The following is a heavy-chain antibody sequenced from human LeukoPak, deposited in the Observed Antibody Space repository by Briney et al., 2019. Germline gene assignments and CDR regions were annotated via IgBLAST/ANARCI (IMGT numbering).Heavy chain of an antibody. V-gene: IGHV1-3*01. Sequence: GASVKVSCKASGYTFTSYAMHWVRQAPGQRLEWMGWINAGNGNTKYSQKFQGRVTITRDTSASTAYMELSSLRSEDTAVYYCARSAMIYCSGGSCYEWYAFDIWGQGTMVTVSS. D-gene: IGHD2-15*01. J-gene: IGHJ3*02. CDR1: GYTFTSYA. CDR2: INAGNGNT. CDR3: ARSAMIYCSGGSCYEWYAFDI.